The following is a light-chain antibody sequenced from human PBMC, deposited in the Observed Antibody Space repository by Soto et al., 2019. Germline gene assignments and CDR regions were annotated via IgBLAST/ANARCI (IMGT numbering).Light chain of an antibody. CDR3: CSYAGGTSVV. CDR2: EDI. Sequence: QSALTQPASVSGSLGQSITISCTGSSSDVGRYNLVSWYQQHPGKAPKLLIYEDIERPSGVSNRFSGSKSGNTASLTISGLQTEDEADHYCCSYAGGTSVVFGGGTKLTVL. V-gene: IGLV2-23*01. J-gene: IGLJ2*01. CDR1: SSDVGRYNL.